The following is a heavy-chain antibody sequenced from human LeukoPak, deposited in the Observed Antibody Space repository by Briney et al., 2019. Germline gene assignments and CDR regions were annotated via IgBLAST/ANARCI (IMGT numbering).Heavy chain of an antibody. V-gene: IGHV1-8*01. CDR3: ARPRKASGYYQYYFDS. J-gene: IGHJ4*02. CDR1: GYTFTNYD. Sequence: ASVKVSCKASGYTFTNYDINWVRQATGQGLEWMGWMNPNSGNTDYAQKLQGRVTMTRNTSITTAYMELSSLRSEDTAVYYCARPRKASGYYQYYFDSWGQGTLVTVSS. CDR2: MNPNSGNT. D-gene: IGHD3-22*01.